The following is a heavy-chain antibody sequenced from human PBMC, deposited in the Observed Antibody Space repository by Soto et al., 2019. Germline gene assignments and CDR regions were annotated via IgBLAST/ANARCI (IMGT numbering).Heavy chain of an antibody. D-gene: IGHD4-4*01. V-gene: IGHV1-8*01. Sequence: GASVKVSCKASGYTFTSYDINWLRQATGQGLEWMGWMNPNSGNTGYAQKFQGRVTMTKNTSISTAYMELSSLRSEDTAVYYCARVMSRGMTTVTTYYYYGMDVWGQGTTVTVSS. J-gene: IGHJ6*02. CDR3: ARVMSRGMTTVTTYYYYGMDV. CDR1: GYTFTSYD. CDR2: MNPNSGNT.